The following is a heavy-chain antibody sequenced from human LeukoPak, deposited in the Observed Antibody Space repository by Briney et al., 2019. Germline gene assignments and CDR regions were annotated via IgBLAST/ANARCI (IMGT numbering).Heavy chain of an antibody. CDR1: GFTFNGYN. CDR2: ISYDGSNK. V-gene: IGHV3-30-3*01. D-gene: IGHD1-26*01. J-gene: IGHJ3*02. CDR3: AREESYPSFGDAFDI. Sequence: PGGSLRLSCAASGFTFNGYNMHWVRQAPGKGLEWVAVISYDGSNKYYADSVKGRFTISRDNSKNTLYLQMNSLRAEDTAVYYCAREESYPSFGDAFDIWGQGTMVTVSS.